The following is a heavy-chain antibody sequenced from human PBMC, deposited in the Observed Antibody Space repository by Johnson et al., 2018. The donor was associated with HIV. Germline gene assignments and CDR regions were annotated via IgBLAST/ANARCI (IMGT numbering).Heavy chain of an antibody. J-gene: IGHJ3*02. CDR3: ARTSLEWLLFAFDI. CDR1: GFTFDDYG. Sequence: VQLVESGGGVVRPGGSLRLSCVASGFTFDDYGMSWVRQAPGKGLEWVSGINWNGGSTGYADSVKGRFTISRDNAKNSLYLQMNSLRAEDTAVYYCARTSLEWLLFAFDIWGQGTMVTVSS. CDR2: INWNGGST. D-gene: IGHD3-3*01. V-gene: IGHV3-20*04.